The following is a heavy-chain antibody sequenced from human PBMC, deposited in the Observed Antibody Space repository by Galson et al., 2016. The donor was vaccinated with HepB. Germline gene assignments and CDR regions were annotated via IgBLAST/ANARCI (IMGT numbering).Heavy chain of an antibody. J-gene: IGHJ4*02. Sequence: SVKVSCKASGYTFTSNSIHWVRQAPGQGLEWMGWIIVAGGHITYSQNFQARVTITRDTSASTAYMELTSLTSEDTAVYYGAREGSSGGGVFDWWGQGTLVTVSS. V-gene: IGHV1-3*01. CDR1: GYTFTSNS. D-gene: IGHD3-9*01. CDR2: IIVAGGHI. CDR3: AREGSSGGGVFDW.